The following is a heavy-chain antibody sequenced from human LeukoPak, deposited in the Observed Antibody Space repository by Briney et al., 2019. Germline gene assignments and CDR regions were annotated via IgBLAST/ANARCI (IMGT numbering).Heavy chain of an antibody. J-gene: IGHJ4*02. CDR2: ISGSGGST. V-gene: IGHV3-23*01. CDR3: ARDQYYDSYFDY. CDR1: GFTFSSYA. D-gene: IGHD3-22*01. Sequence: GGSLRLSCAASGFTFSSYAMSWVRQAPGKGLEWVSAISGSGGSTYYADSVKGRFTISRDNSKNTLYLKMNSLRAEDTAVYYCARDQYYDSYFDYWGQGTLVTVSS.